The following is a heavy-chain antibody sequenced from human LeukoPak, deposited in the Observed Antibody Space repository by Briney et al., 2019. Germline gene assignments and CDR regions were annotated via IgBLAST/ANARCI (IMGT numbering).Heavy chain of an antibody. V-gene: IGHV1-18*01. Sequence: ASVKVSCKASSYTFTRYGISWVRQAPGQGLEWMGWISGSNGNTNYAQKLQGRVTMTTDTSTSTAYMELRSLRSDDTAVYYCARDSSGFNYFDYWGQGTLVTVSS. D-gene: IGHD6-19*01. CDR1: SYTFTRYG. CDR2: ISGSNGNT. J-gene: IGHJ4*02. CDR3: ARDSSGFNYFDY.